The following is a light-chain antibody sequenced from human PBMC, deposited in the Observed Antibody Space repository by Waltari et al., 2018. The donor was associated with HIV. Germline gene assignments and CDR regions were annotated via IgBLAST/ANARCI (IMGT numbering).Light chain of an antibody. CDR3: SSYTTSRTVV. J-gene: IGLJ2*01. V-gene: IGLV2-14*03. CDR1: SSDVGGSNY. Sequence: QSALTQPASVSGSPGQSITISCTGTSSDVGGSNYVSWYQQHPGKAPKLIVYDVTNRPSGVSNRFSGSKSGNPAFLTISGLQAEDEADYYCSSYTTSRTVVFGGGTKLTVL. CDR2: DVT.